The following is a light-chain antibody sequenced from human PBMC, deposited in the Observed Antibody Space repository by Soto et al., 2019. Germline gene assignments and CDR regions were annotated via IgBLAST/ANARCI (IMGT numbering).Light chain of an antibody. CDR1: QSINNW. J-gene: IGKJ1*01. V-gene: IGKV1-5*03. CDR3: QQYDAESWT. CDR2: KAS. Sequence: DIQMTQSPSILSASVGDRVTITCRASQSINNWLAWFQHKPGRAPNLLIYKASSLESGVPSRFSGSGSGTEFTLTISSLQPDDSATYYCQQYDAESWTFGPGTKVDIK.